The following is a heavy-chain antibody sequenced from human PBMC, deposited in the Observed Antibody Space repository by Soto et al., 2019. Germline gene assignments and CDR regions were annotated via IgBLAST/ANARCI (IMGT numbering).Heavy chain of an antibody. CDR2: INHSGST. CDR1: GGSFSGYY. D-gene: IGHD3-10*01. V-gene: IGHV4-34*01. Sequence: SETLSLTCAVYGGSFSGYYWSWIRQPPGKGLEWIGEINHSGSTNYNPSLKSRVTISVDTSKNQFSLKLSSVTAADTAVYYCARPARLLWFGELYREPYYFDYWGQGTLVTVSS. J-gene: IGHJ4*02. CDR3: ARPARLLWFGELYREPYYFDY.